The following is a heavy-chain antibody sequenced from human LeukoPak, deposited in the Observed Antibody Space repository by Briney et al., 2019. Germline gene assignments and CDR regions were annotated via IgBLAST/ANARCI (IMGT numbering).Heavy chain of an antibody. J-gene: IGHJ4*02. D-gene: IGHD1-1*01. CDR2: ISGSGGST. V-gene: IGHV3-23*01. CDR1: GFTFSSYG. Sequence: GGSLRLSCVASGFTFSSYGMSWVRQAPGKGLEWVSAISGSGGSTYYAESVKGRCTISRDNSRKTLFLQMNSLRAEDTAVYYCAKGSNNYPDNFDYWGQGTLVTVSS. CDR3: AKGSNNYPDNFDY.